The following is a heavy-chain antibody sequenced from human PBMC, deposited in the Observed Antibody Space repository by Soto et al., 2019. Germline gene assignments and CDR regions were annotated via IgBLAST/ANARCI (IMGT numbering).Heavy chain of an antibody. V-gene: IGHV3-30-3*01. CDR3: ARGPIDCSGGSSRYYFDY. CDR2: ISYDGSIK. CDR1: GFTFSNYA. Sequence: QVQLVESGGGVVQPGRSLRLSCAASGFTFSNYAMHWIRQARGKGLEWVAVISYDGSIKYYADSVKGRFTISRDNSKNTLYLQMNSLRADDTTMYYCARGPIDCSGGSSRYYFDYWGQGTLVTVSS. D-gene: IGHD2-15*01. J-gene: IGHJ4*02.